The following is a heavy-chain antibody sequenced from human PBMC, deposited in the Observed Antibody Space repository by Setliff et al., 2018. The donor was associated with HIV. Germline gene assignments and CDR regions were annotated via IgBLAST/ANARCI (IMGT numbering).Heavy chain of an antibody. CDR2: ISGSGGSP. V-gene: IGHV3-23*01. CDR1: GLTFSSYA. CDR3: AKDVASMTTVVPGHFDY. Sequence: GGSLRLSCAASGLTFSSYAMSWVRQAPGKGLEWVSSISGSGGSPYYADSVKGRFTISRDNSKNTLYLQMNSLRAEDTAVYYCAKDVASMTTVVPGHFDYWGQGTLVTVSS. J-gene: IGHJ4*02. D-gene: IGHD4-17*01.